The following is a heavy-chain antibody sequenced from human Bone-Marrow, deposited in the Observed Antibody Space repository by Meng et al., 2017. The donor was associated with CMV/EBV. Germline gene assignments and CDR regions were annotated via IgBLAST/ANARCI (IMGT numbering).Heavy chain of an antibody. CDR2: ISYDGSNI. J-gene: IGHJ6*02. CDR1: GLTFSSYA. CDR3: ARDPAKGGDFWSGLTYFYYGMDV. D-gene: IGHD3-3*01. V-gene: IGHV3-30-3*01. Sequence: GESLKISCAASGLTFSSYAMYWVRQAPGKGPEWVAVISYDGSNINYADSVKGRFTISRDNSKNTLFLQMNRLRAEDTAVYYCARDPAKGGDFWSGLTYFYYGMDVWGQGTTVTVSS.